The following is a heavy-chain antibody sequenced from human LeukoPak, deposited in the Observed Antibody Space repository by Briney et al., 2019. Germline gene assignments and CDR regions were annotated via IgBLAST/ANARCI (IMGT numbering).Heavy chain of an antibody. D-gene: IGHD3-3*01. Sequence: QPGGSLRLSCAASGFTFSSYGMHWVRQAPGKGLEWVAVIWYDGSNKYYADSVKGRFTISRDNSKNTLYLQMNSLRAEDTAVYYCARVPLRFLEWLFYYYGMDVWGQGTTVTVSS. CDR2: IWYDGSNK. CDR3: ARVPLRFLEWLFYYYGMDV. V-gene: IGHV3-33*01. CDR1: GFTFSSYG. J-gene: IGHJ6*02.